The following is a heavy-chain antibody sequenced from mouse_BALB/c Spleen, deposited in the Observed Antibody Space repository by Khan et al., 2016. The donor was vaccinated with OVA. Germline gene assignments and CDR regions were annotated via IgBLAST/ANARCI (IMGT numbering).Heavy chain of an antibody. D-gene: IGHD2-14*01. V-gene: IGHV3-8*02. CDR2: MIYSGNT. CDR3: ARSTYRYAFAY. J-gene: IGHJ3*01. Sequence: EVQLQESGPSLVKPSQTLSLTCSVTGDSITSGYWSWIRKFPGNKLEYMGYMIYSGNTYYTPSLKRRISITRHTSQNQYYLQLNSLTTEDTATYYCARSTYRYAFAYWGQGTLVTVSA. CDR1: GDSITSGY.